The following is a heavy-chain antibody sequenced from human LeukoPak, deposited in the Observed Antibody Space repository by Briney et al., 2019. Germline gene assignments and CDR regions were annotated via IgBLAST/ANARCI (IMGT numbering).Heavy chain of an antibody. D-gene: IGHD6-19*01. J-gene: IGHJ4*02. Sequence: SGGSLRLSCAAYGFTFSSYAMSWVRRAPGKGLEWVSAISGSGGSTYYADSVKGRFTISRDTSKNTVSLQMNSLRAEDTAVYYCAGDKTTGGWYEFDYWGQGTLVTVSS. V-gene: IGHV3-23*01. CDR1: GFTFSSYA. CDR2: ISGSGGST. CDR3: AGDKTTGGWYEFDY.